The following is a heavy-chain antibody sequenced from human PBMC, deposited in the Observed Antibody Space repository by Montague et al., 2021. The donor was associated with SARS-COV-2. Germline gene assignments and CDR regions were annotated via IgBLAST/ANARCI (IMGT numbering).Heavy chain of an antibody. J-gene: IGHJ4*02. Sequence: SETLSLTCSVSGGSITDRTYYWGCIRQSPGKGLEWIGAINYSGTTYYNPSLKSRVTISLDTAKNQFSLKMTSVTAAATAVYYCARHWGIAAAGNWGQGTLVTVSS. V-gene: IGHV4-39*01. CDR3: ARHWGIAAAGN. CDR1: GGSITDRTYY. D-gene: IGHD6-13*01. CDR2: INYSGTT.